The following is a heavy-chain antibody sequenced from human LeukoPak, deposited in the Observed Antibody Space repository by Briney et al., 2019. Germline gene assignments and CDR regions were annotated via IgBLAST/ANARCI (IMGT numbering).Heavy chain of an antibody. CDR3: ARRSAFLNAFDI. CDR1: GGPIGGYY. Sequence: SETLSLTCSVSGGPIGGYYWSWVRQTPGKGLEWIGCIYYSGSTEYNPSLKSRVTISVDTSKNHFSLRLNSVTAADTAFYYCARRSAFLNAFDIWGQGTLVTVSS. J-gene: IGHJ3*02. CDR2: IYYSGST. V-gene: IGHV4-59*01.